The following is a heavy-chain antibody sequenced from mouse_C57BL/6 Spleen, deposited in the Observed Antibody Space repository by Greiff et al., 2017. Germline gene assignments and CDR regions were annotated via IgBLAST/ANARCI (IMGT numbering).Heavy chain of an antibody. D-gene: IGHD1-1*01. CDR3: ASYFNAMDY. CDR1: GYTFTSYW. J-gene: IGHJ4*01. CDR2: IDPSDSYT. Sequence: VQLQQPGAELVRPGTSVKLSCTASGYTFTSYWMHWVKQRPGQGLEWIGVIDPSDSYTNYNQKFKCKATWTVDTSASTAYMQLSSLTSEDSSVYYCASYFNAMDYWGQGTSVTVSS. V-gene: IGHV1-59*01.